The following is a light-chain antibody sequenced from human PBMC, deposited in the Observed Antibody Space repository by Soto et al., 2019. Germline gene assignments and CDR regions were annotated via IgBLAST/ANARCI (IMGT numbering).Light chain of an antibody. CDR3: QQYHNYPRT. V-gene: IGKV1-5*01. CDR2: DAS. J-gene: IGKJ1*01. Sequence: DIQMTQPPSTPSASIGDRVTITCRASESIRTWLAWYQHKPGKAPKFLIYDASSLESGVPSRFSGSGSGTEFTLTISNLQPDDFATYFCQQYHNYPRTFGQGTKVDI. CDR1: ESIRTW.